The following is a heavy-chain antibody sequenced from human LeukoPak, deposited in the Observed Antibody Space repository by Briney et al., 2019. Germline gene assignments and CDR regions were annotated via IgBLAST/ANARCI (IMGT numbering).Heavy chain of an antibody. V-gene: IGHV3-7*01. CDR3: ARDLFADIVEVPSAPGEIN. CDR1: GFTFSSYW. Sequence: PGGSLRLSCAASGFTFSSYWMSWVRQAPGKGLEWVANIKEDGSEKYYVDSVQGRFTVSRDNAKKSLFLQMSSLRAEDTAVYYCARDLFADIVEVPSAPGEINWGQGTLVTVSS. J-gene: IGHJ4*02. CDR2: IKEDGSEK. D-gene: IGHD2-2*01.